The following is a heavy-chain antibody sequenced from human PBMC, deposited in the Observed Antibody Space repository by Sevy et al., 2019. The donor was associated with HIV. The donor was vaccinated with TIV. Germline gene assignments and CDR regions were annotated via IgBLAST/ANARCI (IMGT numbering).Heavy chain of an antibody. CDR3: ARGTRGTFGN. CDR2: IKTDGERI. CDR1: GFTFSNYW. J-gene: IGHJ4*02. V-gene: IGHV3-74*01. D-gene: IGHD1-26*01. Sequence: GGSLRLSCAASGFTFSNYWMHWVRQAPGKGLVWVSHIKTDGERIRYADSVKGRFTISRDNAKNTLYLQVNSLRAEDTAVYYCARGTRGTFGNWGQGTLVTVSS.